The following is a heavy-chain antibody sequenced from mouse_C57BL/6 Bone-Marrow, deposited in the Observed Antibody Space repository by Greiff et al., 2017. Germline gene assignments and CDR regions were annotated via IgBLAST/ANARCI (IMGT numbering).Heavy chain of an antibody. CDR3: ASSQPPAWFAY. CDR1: GYTFTSYG. D-gene: IGHD6-1*01. V-gene: IGHV1-81*01. Sequence: QVQLQQSGAELARPGASVKLSCKASGYTFTSYGISWVKQRTGQGLEWIGEIYPRSGNTYYNEKFKGKATLTADKSSSTAYMELRSLTSEDSAVYFCASSQPPAWFAYWGQGTLVTVSA. CDR2: IYPRSGNT. J-gene: IGHJ3*01.